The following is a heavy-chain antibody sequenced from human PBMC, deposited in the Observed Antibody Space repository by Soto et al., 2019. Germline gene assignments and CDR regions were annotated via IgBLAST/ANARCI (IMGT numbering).Heavy chain of an antibody. J-gene: IGHJ4*02. V-gene: IGHV3-74*01. D-gene: IGHD3-10*01. CDR2: INGDGSFT. Sequence: EVQLVESGGGLVQPGGSLRLSCGASGFTFSNYWMHWVRQAPGDGLVWVSRINGDGSFTRFADSVKGRFTISRDNAKNTVHLHMNSLRVADTAVYYCERVGGGSGNFDYWGQGTLVTVSS. CDR3: ERVGGGSGNFDY. CDR1: GFTFSNYW.